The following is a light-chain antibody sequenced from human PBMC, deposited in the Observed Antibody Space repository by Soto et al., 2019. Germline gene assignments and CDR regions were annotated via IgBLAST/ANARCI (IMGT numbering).Light chain of an antibody. CDR2: DDR. J-gene: IGLJ1*01. V-gene: IGLV3-21*02. CDR1: NIGSKS. CDR3: QVWDSSTDHYV. Sequence: SYELTQPPSMSVAPGQTARVTCGGYNIGSKSVHWYQQRPGHAPVLVVYDDRDRPSGIPERFSGSNSGNTATLTISRVEAEDEADYYCQVWDSSTDHYVFGTGTKLTVL.